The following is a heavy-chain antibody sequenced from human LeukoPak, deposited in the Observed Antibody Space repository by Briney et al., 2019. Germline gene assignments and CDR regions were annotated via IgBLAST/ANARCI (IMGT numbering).Heavy chain of an antibody. CDR3: ARDRFGELLVDY. V-gene: IGHV4-61*02. CDR1: GGSTSSGSYY. Sequence: SQTLSLXCTVSGGSTSSGSYYWSWIRQPAGKGLEWIGRIYTSGITNYNPSLKSRVTISVDTSKNQSSLKLSSVTAADTAVYYCARDRFGELLVDYWGQGTLVTVSS. D-gene: IGHD3-10*01. J-gene: IGHJ4*02. CDR2: IYTSGIT.